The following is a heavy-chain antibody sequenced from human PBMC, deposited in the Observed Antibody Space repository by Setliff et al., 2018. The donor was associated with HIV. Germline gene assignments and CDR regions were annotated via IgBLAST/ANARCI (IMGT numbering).Heavy chain of an antibody. D-gene: IGHD3-3*02. V-gene: IGHV3-15*01. CDR1: GFTFSSAW. Sequence: SCAASGFTFSSAWMSWVRQAPGKGLAWIGHNKSKDDGGTINYAAPVKGRFAISRDDLKNTLFLQMNSLITEDTAVYYCVTLGTLYYYYYMDVWGKGTTVTVSS. CDR3: VTLGTLYYYYYMDV. CDR2: NKSKDDGGTI. J-gene: IGHJ6*03.